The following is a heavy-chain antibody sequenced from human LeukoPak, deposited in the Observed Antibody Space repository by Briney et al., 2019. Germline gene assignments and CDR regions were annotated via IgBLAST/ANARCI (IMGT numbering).Heavy chain of an antibody. CDR1: GGSISSSSYY. CDR2: IYYSGST. CDR3: ARQDSSGWYYFDY. D-gene: IGHD6-19*01. V-gene: IGHV4-39*01. Sequence: SETLSLTCTVSGGSISSSSYYWGWIRQPPGKGLEWIGSIYYSGSTYYNPSLKSRVTISVDTSKHQFSLKLSSVTAADTAVYYCARQDSSGWYYFDYWGQGTLVTVSS. J-gene: IGHJ4*02.